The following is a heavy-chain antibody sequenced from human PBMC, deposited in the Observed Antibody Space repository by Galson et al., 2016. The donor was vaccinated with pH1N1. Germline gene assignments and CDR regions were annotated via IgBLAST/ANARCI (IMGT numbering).Heavy chain of an antibody. CDR1: GYSIRNGYF. CDR2: IYHIGTT. CDR3: ARGEGIRYYYSGMDV. Sequence: SETLSLTCAVSGYSIRNGYFWGWIRQPPGQGLEGIGIIYHIGTTYYNPSLESRVTISVDMSNNQFSLTLNSVTAADTAVYYCARGEGIRYYYSGMDVWGQGTTVTVFS. V-gene: IGHV4-38-2*01. J-gene: IGHJ6*02. D-gene: IGHD3-16*01.